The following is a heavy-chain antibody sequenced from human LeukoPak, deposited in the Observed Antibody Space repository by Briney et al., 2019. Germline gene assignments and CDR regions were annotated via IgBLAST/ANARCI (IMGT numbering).Heavy chain of an antibody. CDR2: INPSGGST. Sequence: ASVKVSCKASGYTFTSYYMHWVRQAPGQGLEWMGIINPSGGSTSYAQKFQGRVTMTRDTSTSTVYMELSSLRSEDTAVYYCARAMGEIVATYPVGYWGQGTLVTVSS. D-gene: IGHD5-12*01. CDR1: GYTFTSYY. CDR3: ARAMGEIVATYPVGY. V-gene: IGHV1-46*01. J-gene: IGHJ4*02.